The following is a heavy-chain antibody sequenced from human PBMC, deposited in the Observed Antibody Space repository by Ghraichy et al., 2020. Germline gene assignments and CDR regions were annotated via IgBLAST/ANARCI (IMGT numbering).Heavy chain of an antibody. V-gene: IGHV4-34*01. CDR2: INHSGST. CDR1: GGSFSGYY. Sequence: GSLSLTCAVYGGSFSGYYWSWIRQPPGKGLEWIGEINHSGSTNYNPSLKSRVTISVDTSKNQFSLKLSSVTAADTAVYYCARGTHAFDIWGQGTMVTVSS. CDR3: ARGTHAFDI. J-gene: IGHJ3*02.